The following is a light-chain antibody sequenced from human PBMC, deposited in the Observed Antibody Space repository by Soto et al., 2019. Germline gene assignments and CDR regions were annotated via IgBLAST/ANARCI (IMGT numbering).Light chain of an antibody. CDR3: QQYGSSPGT. J-gene: IGKJ1*01. Sequence: EIVLTQSPGTLSLSPGERATLSCRASQIVSSSYLAWYQQKPVQAPRLLIYGASSRATGIPDRFSGSGFGTDFTLTISRLEPEDFAVYYCQQYGSSPGTFGQGTKVDIK. V-gene: IGKV3-20*01. CDR2: GAS. CDR1: QIVSSSY.